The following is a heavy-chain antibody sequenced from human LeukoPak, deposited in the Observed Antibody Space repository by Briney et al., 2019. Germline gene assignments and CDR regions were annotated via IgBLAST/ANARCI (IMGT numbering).Heavy chain of an antibody. V-gene: IGHV4-4*08. CDR2: IYNGGST. D-gene: IGHD1-26*01. CDR3: VKSGGYGLIDY. Sequence: SETLSLTCTVSGASISRDYWTWIRQPPGKGLEWIGYIYNGGSTTYSPSLNSRVTISIDTSKNQFSLRLNSVTAADTAMYFCVKSGGYGLIDYWGQGTLVTVSS. J-gene: IGHJ4*02. CDR1: GASISRDY.